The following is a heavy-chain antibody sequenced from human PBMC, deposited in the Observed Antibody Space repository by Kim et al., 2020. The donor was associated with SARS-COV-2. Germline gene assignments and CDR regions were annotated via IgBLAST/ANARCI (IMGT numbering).Heavy chain of an antibody. D-gene: IGHD3-9*01. V-gene: IGHV5-10-1*01. CDR3: TSSAKYDILTGYHADQGD. CDR1: GYSFTSYW. Sequence: GESLKISCKGSGYSFTSYWISWVRQMPGKGLEWMGRIDPSDSYTNYSPSFQGHVTISADKSISTAYLQWSSLKASDTAMYYCTSSAKYDILTGYHADQGDCGQGTLVTVSS. J-gene: IGHJ4*02. CDR2: IDPSDSYT.